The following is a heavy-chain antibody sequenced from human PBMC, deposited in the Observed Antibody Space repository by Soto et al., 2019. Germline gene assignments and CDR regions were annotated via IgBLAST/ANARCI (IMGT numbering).Heavy chain of an antibody. J-gene: IGHJ3*01. CDR3: ASNVAADDALDV. V-gene: IGHV4-30-2*01. Sequence: PSETLSLTCAVSGGSISSGGYSWTWIRQPPGKGLEWIGYIYHSGNTYYNPSLKSRVTISGDRSKNQFTLNLSSVTAADTAVYYCASNVAADDALDVRGQGTMVTV. CDR2: IYHSGNT. CDR1: GGSISSGGYS. D-gene: IGHD2-15*01.